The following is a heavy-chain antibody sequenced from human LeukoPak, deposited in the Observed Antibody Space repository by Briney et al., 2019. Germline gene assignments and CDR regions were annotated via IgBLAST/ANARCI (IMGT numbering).Heavy chain of an antibody. V-gene: IGHV3-48*02. CDR3: ARYQSDYYGSRGYSEGSY. Sequence: GGSLRLSCAASGFTFSTYSMKCVRQAPGKGLEWVSYISSSSGTIYYADSVKGRFTISRDNAKNSLYLQMNGLRDEDTAVYYCARYQSDYYGSRGYSEGSYWGQGTLVTVSS. D-gene: IGHD3-10*01. CDR2: ISSSSGTI. CDR1: GFTFSTYS. J-gene: IGHJ4*02.